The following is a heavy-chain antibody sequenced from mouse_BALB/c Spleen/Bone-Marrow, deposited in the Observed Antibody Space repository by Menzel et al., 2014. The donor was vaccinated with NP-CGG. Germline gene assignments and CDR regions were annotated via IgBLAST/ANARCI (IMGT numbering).Heavy chain of an antibody. CDR3: ARNLGYGYFDY. V-gene: IGHV1S135*01. Sequence: EVQLQQSGPELVKPGASVKISCKASGYSFTDYFMNCVKQSRGKSLEWIGYIDPYNGGTYYNQKFKGKATLTVDKSSSTAYMHLNSLTSEDSAVYYCARNLGYGYFDYWAQGTTLTVSS. D-gene: IGHD3-1*01. CDR1: GYSFTDYF. J-gene: IGHJ2*01. CDR2: IDPYNGGT.